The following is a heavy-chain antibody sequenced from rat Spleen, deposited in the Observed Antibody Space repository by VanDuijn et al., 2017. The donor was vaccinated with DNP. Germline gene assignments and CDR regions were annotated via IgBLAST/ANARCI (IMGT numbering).Heavy chain of an antibody. D-gene: IGHD1-7*01. J-gene: IGHJ4*01. Sequence: QVQLKESGPVLVQASETLSLTCTVSGFSLTNYGVIWVRQSPGKGLEWMGIIWGDGNTDYNSALKSRLSINRDTSKSQVFLKMNSLQTDDTAIYYCTRESWGYVMDAWGQGASVTVS. CDR3: TRESWGYVMDA. CDR1: GFSLTNYG. CDR2: IWGDGNT. V-gene: IGHV2S75*01.